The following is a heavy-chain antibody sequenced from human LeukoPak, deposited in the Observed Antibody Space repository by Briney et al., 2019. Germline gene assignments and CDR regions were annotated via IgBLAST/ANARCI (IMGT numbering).Heavy chain of an antibody. D-gene: IGHD4/OR15-4a*01. CDR1: GFPFNNAW. V-gene: IGHV3-15*07. CDR3: ANGPF. Sequence: PGGSLRLSCVASGFPFNNAWMNWVRQTPGKGLEWVGRIKSKTDGETTDYVAPVKGRFNISRDGSENTVYLQMNSLKTEDTATYYCANGPFWGQGTLVTVSS. CDR2: IKSKTDGETT. J-gene: IGHJ4*02.